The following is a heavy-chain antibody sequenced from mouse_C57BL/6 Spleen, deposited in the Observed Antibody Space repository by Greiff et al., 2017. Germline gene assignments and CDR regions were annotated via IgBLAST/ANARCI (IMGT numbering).Heavy chain of an antibody. CDR2: IYPRSGNT. D-gene: IGHD1-1*01. CDR1: GYTFTSYG. CDR3: ARWGEIYYYGSSDFDY. Sequence: QVQLQQSGAELARPGASVKLSCKASGYTFTSYGISWVKQRTGQGLEWIGEIYPRSGNTYYNEKFKGKATLTADKSSSTAYMEPRSLTSEDSAVYFCARWGEIYYYGSSDFDYWGQGTTLTVSS. J-gene: IGHJ2*01. V-gene: IGHV1-81*01.